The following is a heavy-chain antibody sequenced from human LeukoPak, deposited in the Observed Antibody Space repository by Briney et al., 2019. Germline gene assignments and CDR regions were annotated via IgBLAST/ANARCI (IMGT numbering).Heavy chain of an antibody. CDR2: MHSDDTT. Sequence: GGSLRLYCAASGLTVSNNYINWVRQAPGKGLEWVSVMHSDDTTYYADSVKGRFTISRDNFKNTLYLQMNTLRVEDTGVYYCASDRGYGGNSGDYWGQGTLVSVSS. V-gene: IGHV3-66*01. J-gene: IGHJ4*02. CDR1: GLTVSNNY. D-gene: IGHD4-23*01. CDR3: ASDRGYGGNSGDY.